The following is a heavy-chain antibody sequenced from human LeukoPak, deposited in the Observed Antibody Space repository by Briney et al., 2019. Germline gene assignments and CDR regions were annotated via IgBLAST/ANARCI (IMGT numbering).Heavy chain of an antibody. J-gene: IGHJ4*02. CDR2: INHSGST. CDR1: GGSISSYY. Sequence: SETLSLTCTVSGGSISSYYWSWIRQPAGKGLEWIGEINHSGSTYYNPSLKSRVTISVDTSKNQFSLKLSSVTAADTAAYYCARDRGGWNYGFDYWGQGTLVTVSS. D-gene: IGHD1-7*01. V-gene: IGHV4-34*01. CDR3: ARDRGGWNYGFDY.